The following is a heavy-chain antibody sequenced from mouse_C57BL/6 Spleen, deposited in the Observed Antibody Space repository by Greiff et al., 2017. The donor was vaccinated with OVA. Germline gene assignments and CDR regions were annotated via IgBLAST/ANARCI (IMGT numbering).Heavy chain of an antibody. J-gene: IGHJ2*01. CDR3: ARTTTVVADLFDY. V-gene: IGHV1-22*01. Sequence: VQLKQSGPELVKPGASVKMSCKASGYTFTDYNMHWVKQSHGKSLEWIGYINPNNGGTSYNQKFKGKATLTVNKSSSTAYMELRSLTSEDSAVYYCARTTTVVADLFDYWGQGTTLTVSS. CDR2: INPNNGGT. D-gene: IGHD1-1*01. CDR1: GYTFTDYN.